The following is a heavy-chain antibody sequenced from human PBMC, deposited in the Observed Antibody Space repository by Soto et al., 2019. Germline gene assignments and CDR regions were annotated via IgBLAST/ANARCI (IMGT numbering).Heavy chain of an antibody. Sequence: SETLSLTCTVSGGSISSSSYYWGWIRQPPGKGLEWIGSIYYSGSTYYNPSLKSRVAISVDTSKNQFSLKLSSVTAADTAVYYCASSIAAAYNAIYFDYWGQGTLVTVSS. D-gene: IGHD6-13*01. CDR3: ASSIAAAYNAIYFDY. CDR1: GGSISSSSYY. CDR2: IYYSGST. V-gene: IGHV4-39*01. J-gene: IGHJ4*02.